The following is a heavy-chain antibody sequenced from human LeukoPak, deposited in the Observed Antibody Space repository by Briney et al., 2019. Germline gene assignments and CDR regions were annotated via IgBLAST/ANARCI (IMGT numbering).Heavy chain of an antibody. CDR2: MNPNRGNT. CDR1: GYTFTSYD. J-gene: IGHJ4*02. Sequence: GASVKVSCKASGYTFTSYDINWVRQATGQGLEWMGWMNPNRGNTAYAQKFQGRVTMSRDTSISTAYMELSSLRSEDTAVYYCARLPKYSRPLDYWGQGTLVTVSS. D-gene: IGHD6-6*01. CDR3: ARLPKYSRPLDY. V-gene: IGHV1-8*01.